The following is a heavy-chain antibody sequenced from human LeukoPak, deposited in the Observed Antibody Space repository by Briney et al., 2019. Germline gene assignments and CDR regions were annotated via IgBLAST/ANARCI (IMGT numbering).Heavy chain of an antibody. D-gene: IGHD3-22*01. CDR2: VLDNTDFA. CDR3: ASEPGLSRGAVYAMDV. CDR1: GITLMSYT. Sequence: GGSLRLSCSASGITLMSYTIHWLRRVPGRGLEWLTLVLDNTDFAYHADSVKGRFIISRDTSKNVVYLQMNSLRPEDTAVYYCASEPGLSRGAVYAMDVWGQGTTVTVSS. J-gene: IGHJ6*02. V-gene: IGHV3-30-3*01.